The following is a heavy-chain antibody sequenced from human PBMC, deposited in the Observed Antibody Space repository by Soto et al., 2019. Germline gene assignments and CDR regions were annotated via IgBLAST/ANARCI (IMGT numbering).Heavy chain of an antibody. CDR3: AKDYRLSMIVVKDAFDI. Sequence: GGSLRLSCAASGFTFSSYGMHWVRQAPGKGLEWVAVISYDGSNKYYADSVKGRFTISKDNSKNTLYLQMNSLRAEDTAVYYCAKDYRLSMIVVKDAFDIWGQGTMVTVSS. CDR1: GFTFSSYG. J-gene: IGHJ3*02. V-gene: IGHV3-30*18. D-gene: IGHD3-22*01. CDR2: ISYDGSNK.